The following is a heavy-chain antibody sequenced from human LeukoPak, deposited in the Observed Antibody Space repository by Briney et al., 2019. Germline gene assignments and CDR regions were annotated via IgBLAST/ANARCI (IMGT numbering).Heavy chain of an antibody. CDR1: GGSISSYY. CDR2: IYYSGST. J-gene: IGHJ6*03. CDR3: ARGGSNYYGSGSYDTYYYYYYMDV. V-gene: IGHV4-59*01. D-gene: IGHD3-10*01. Sequence: SETLSLTCTVSGGSISSYYWGWIRQPPGKGLEWIGYIYYSGSTNYSPSLKSRVTISVDTSKNQFSLKLSSVTAADTAVYYCARGGSNYYGSGSYDTYYYYYYMDVWGKGTTVTISS.